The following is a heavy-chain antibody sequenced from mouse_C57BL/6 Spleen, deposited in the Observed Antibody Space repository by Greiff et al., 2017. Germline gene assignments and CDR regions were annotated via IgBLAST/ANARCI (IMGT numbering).Heavy chain of an antibody. CDR1: GYTFTSYT. Sequence: VQLQQSGAELARPGASVKMSCKASGYTFTSYTMHWVKQRPGQGLEWIGYINPSSGYTKYNQKFKDKATLTADKSSSQAYMQLSSLTSEDSAVYYCARMITRLTRYFDVWGTGTTVTVSS. J-gene: IGHJ1*03. CDR2: INPSSGYT. CDR3: ARMITRLTRYFDV. D-gene: IGHD2-4*01. V-gene: IGHV1-4*01.